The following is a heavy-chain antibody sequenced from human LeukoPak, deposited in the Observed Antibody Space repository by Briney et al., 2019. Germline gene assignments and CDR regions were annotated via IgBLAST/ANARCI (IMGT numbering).Heavy chain of an antibody. CDR2: INHSGNT. CDR3: ATRRGRYGMDV. Sequence: SETLSLTCAVYGGSFSSYYWSWIRQPPGKGLEWIGEINHSGNTNYNPSLKSRVTISVDTSRNQFSLKLSSVTAADTAVYYCATRRGRYGMDVWGKGTTVTVSS. CDR1: GGSFSSYY. J-gene: IGHJ6*04. V-gene: IGHV4-34*01.